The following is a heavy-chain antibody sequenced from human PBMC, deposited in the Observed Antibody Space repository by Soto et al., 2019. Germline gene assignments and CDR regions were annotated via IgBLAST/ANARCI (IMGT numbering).Heavy chain of an antibody. D-gene: IGHD6-19*01. J-gene: IGHJ4*02. CDR1: GFTFSSYG. V-gene: IGHV3-30*18. Sequence: LRLSCAASGFTFSSYGMHWVRQAPGKGLEWVAVISYDGSNKYYADSVKGRFTISRDNSKNTLYLQMNSLRAEDTAVYYCAKDSAVAGPFGYWGQGTLVTVSS. CDR3: AKDSAVAGPFGY. CDR2: ISYDGSNK.